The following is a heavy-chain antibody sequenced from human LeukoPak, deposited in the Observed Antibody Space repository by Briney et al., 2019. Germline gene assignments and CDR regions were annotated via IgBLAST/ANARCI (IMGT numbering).Heavy chain of an antibody. V-gene: IGHV1-46*01. J-gene: IGHJ6*02. Sequence: GASVKVSCKASGYTFTSYYMHWVRQAPGQGLEWMGIINPSGGSTSYAQKFQGRVTMTRDTSTSTVYMELSSLRSEDTAVYYCARDGNRLVINYYYYGMDVWGQGTTVTVSS. CDR2: INPSGGST. CDR3: ARDGNRLVINYYYYGMDV. D-gene: IGHD3-9*01. CDR1: GYTFTSYY.